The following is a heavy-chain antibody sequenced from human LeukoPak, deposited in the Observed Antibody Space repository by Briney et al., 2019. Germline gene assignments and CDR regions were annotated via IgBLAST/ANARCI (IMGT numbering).Heavy chain of an antibody. J-gene: IGHJ5*02. Sequence: SETLSLTCTVSGGSISSGDYYWGWIRQPPGKGLEWIGSIYYSGSTYYNPSLKSRVTISVDTSKNQFSLKLSSVTAADTAVYYCASNKRQLVLRYNWFDPWGQGTLVTVSS. CDR1: GGSISSGDYY. CDR3: ASNKRQLVLRYNWFDP. D-gene: IGHD6-13*01. CDR2: IYYSGST. V-gene: IGHV4-39*01.